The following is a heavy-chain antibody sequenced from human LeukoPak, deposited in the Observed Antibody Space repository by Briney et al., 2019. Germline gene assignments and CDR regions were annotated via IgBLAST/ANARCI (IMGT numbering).Heavy chain of an antibody. D-gene: IGHD4-17*01. CDR3: ARSSTTDGDFVLDV. J-gene: IGHJ6*04. Sequence: GASVKVSCKASGYTFTNYYIHWMRQAPGQGLQWMGMLTASGATDYAQDFQGRVTMTTDMSTSTVYMDLSGLTSEDTAVYYCARSSTTDGDFVLDVWGMGTTATVSS. V-gene: IGHV1-46*01. CDR2: LTASGAT. CDR1: GYTFTNYY.